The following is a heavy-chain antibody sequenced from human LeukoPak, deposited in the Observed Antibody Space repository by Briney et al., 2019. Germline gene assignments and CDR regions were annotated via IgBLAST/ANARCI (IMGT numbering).Heavy chain of an antibody. CDR1: GFTFSSYA. CDR2: ISGSGGST. Sequence: GGSLRLSCAASGFTFSSYAMSWVRQAPGKGLEWVSTISGSGGSTYYADSVKGRFTISRDNSKNTLYLQMNSLRAEDTAVYYCATLWFGELSPRRLTFDYWGQGTLVTVSS. V-gene: IGHV3-23*01. D-gene: IGHD3-10*01. J-gene: IGHJ4*02. CDR3: ATLWFGELSPRRLTFDY.